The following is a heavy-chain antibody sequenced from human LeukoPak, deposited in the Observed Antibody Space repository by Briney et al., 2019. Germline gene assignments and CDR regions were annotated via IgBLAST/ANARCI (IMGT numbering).Heavy chain of an antibody. J-gene: IGHJ5*02. CDR2: IYYSGST. V-gene: IGHV4-59*08. Sequence: SETLSLTCTVSGGSISSYYWSWIRQPPGKGLEWIGYIYYSGSTNYNPSLKSRVTISVDTSKNQFSLKLSSVTAADTAVYYCARSEGITMVRGVSHSWFDTWGQGTLVTVSS. D-gene: IGHD3-10*01. CDR1: GGSISSYY. CDR3: ARSEGITMVRGVSHSWFDT.